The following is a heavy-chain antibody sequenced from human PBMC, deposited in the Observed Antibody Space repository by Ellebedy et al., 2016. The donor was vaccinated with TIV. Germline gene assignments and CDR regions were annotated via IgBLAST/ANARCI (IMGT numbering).Heavy chain of an antibody. CDR3: ATPRKDHFTGYYFDY. CDR1: GYTLTELS. Sequence: AASVKVSCKVSGYTLTELSMHWVRQAPGKGLEWMGSFDPEDGETMDAQKFQKFQVRVTMTEDTSTDTSYMELSSLRSEDTAVYYCATPRKDHFTGYYFDYWGQGTLVTVSS. V-gene: IGHV1-24*01. CDR2: FDPEDGET. D-gene: IGHD3-3*02. J-gene: IGHJ4*02.